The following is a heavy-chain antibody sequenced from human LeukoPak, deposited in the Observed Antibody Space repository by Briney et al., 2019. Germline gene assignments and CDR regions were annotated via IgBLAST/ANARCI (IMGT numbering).Heavy chain of an antibody. V-gene: IGHV4-39*01. CDR2: IYYSGST. J-gene: IGHJ4*02. CDR1: GGSISDSSSY. Sequence: SVTLSLTCTVSGGSISDSSSYWGWIRQPPGKGLEWVASIYYSGSTYYNPSLKSRVSISVDTSKNQFSLKLSSVTAADTAVYYCVRRNYYFDYWGQGTLVTVSS. CDR3: VRRNYYFDY.